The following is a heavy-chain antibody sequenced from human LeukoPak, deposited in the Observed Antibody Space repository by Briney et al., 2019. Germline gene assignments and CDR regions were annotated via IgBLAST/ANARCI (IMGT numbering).Heavy chain of an antibody. CDR1: GFTFNRDG. CDR3: TKAGGKAQTPFDP. J-gene: IGHJ5*02. D-gene: IGHD2-15*01. V-gene: IGHV3-30*18. Sequence: PGGSLRLSCAASGFTFNRDGMHWVRRAPGKGLEWVAVISNDGNNKYYADSVKGRFTISRDNSKNTLYLEMDSLRVEDTAVYYCTKAGGKAQTPFDPWGQGTLVTVFS. CDR2: ISNDGNNK.